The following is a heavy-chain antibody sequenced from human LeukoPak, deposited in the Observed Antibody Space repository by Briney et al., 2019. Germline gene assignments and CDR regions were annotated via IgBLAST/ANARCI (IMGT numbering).Heavy chain of an antibody. CDR2: IYYSGST. CDR3: ARDPPMVRGAGAFDI. V-gene: IGHV4-30-4*01. J-gene: IGHJ3*02. D-gene: IGHD3-10*01. Sequence: KPSETLSLTYTVSGGSISSGDYYWSWIRQPPGNGLEWIGYIYYSGSTYYNPSLKSRVTISVDTSKNQFSLKLSSVTAADTAVYYCARDPPMVRGAGAFDIWGQGTMVTVSS. CDR1: GGSISSGDYY.